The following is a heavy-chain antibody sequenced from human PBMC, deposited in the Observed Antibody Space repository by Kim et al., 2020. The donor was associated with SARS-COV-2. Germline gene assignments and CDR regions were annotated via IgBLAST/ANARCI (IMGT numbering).Heavy chain of an antibody. CDR3: ARDSSQGSYYAGLHDF. CDR2: ISCNSTTV. Sequence: GGSLRLSCAASGFTFGHYTIHWVRQAPGKGLEWVSAISCNSTTVCYAGSVKGRFTISRDNAKNSVFLQMNSLRAEDTAVYYCARDSSQGSYYAGLHDFWGQGTLVTVSS. CDR1: GFTFGHYT. V-gene: IGHV3-9*01. J-gene: IGHJ4*02. D-gene: IGHD3-10*01.